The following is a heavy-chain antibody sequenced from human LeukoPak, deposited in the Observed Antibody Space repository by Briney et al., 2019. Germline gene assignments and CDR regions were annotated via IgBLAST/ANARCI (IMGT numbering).Heavy chain of an antibody. CDR3: AREETVEMATIH. CDR1: GGSISSYY. J-gene: IGHJ4*02. V-gene: IGHV4-59*01. CDR2: IYYSGST. Sequence: SETLSLTCTVSGGSISSYYWSWIRQPPGKGLEWIGYIYYSGSTNYNPSLKSRVTISVDTSKNQFSLKLSSVTAADTAVYYCAREETVEMATIHWGQRTLVTVSS. D-gene: IGHD5-24*01.